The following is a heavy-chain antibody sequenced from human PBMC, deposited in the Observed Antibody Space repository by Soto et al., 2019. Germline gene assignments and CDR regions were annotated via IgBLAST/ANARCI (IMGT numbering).Heavy chain of an antibody. J-gene: IGHJ4*02. Sequence: GGSLRLSCAASGFTFSSYGMHWVRQAPGKGLEWVAVISYDGSNKYYADSVKGRFTISRDNSKNTLYLQMNSLRAEDTAVYYCAKDWYGSGWYGWFDYWGQGTLVTAPQ. CDR2: ISYDGSNK. V-gene: IGHV3-30*18. CDR3: AKDWYGSGWYGWFDY. D-gene: IGHD6-19*01. CDR1: GFTFSSYG.